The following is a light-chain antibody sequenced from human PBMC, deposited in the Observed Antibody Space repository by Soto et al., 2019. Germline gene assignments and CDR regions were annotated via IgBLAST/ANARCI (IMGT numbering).Light chain of an antibody. J-gene: IGLJ1*01. CDR3: CSYTTSSTYV. V-gene: IGLV2-14*03. Sequence: QSALTQPASVSGSPGQSIAISCTGTISDVGNYNFVSWYQQHPGKAPKLMIYDVSNRPSGISNRFSGSKSGNTASLTISGLQAEDEADYYCCSYTTSSTYVFGTGTKLTVL. CDR1: ISDVGNYNF. CDR2: DVS.